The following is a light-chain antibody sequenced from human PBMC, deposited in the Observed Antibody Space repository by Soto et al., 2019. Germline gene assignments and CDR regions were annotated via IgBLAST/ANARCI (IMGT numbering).Light chain of an antibody. J-gene: IGKJ1*01. CDR1: QDINSY. Sequence: DIHLTQSPSFLSASVGDRVTITCRASQDINSYLAWYQQYPGKAPKLLIYAASTLQSAVPSRFSGDGSGTEFTLTISSLQPEDFATYYCQQLNSYPRTFGQGTKV. V-gene: IGKV1-9*01. CDR3: QQLNSYPRT. CDR2: AAS.